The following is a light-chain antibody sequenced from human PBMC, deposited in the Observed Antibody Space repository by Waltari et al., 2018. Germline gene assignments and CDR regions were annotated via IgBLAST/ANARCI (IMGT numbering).Light chain of an antibody. CDR3: QHYVRLPAT. V-gene: IGKV3-20*01. CDR1: QSVGTF. CDR2: GAS. J-gene: IGKJ1*01. Sequence: DIVLTQSPGTLSLSPGDRATLSCWASQSVGTFLAWYQQKPGQAPRLLIYGASSRATGIPDRFSCSGSGTDFSLTINRLEPEDFAVYYCQHYVRLPATFGQGTKVEI.